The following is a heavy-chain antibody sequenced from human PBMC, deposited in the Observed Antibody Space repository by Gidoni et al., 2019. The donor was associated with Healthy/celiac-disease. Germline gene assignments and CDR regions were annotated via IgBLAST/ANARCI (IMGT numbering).Heavy chain of an antibody. D-gene: IGHD3-10*01. CDR2: IKSKPDGGTT. J-gene: IGHJ4*02. Sequence: EVQLVESGGGLVKPGGSLRLSCAASGFTFSNAWMSWVRQAPGKGLEWVGRIKSKPDGGTTDYAAPVKGRFTISRDDSKNTLYLQMNSLKTEDTAVYYCTTAGYYYGSGSYDYWGQGTLVTVSS. CDR3: TTAGYYYGSGSYDY. CDR1: GFTFSNAW. V-gene: IGHV3-15*01.